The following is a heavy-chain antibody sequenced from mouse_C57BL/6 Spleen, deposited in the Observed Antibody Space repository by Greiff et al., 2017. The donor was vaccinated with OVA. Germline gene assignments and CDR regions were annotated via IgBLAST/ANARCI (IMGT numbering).Heavy chain of an antibody. J-gene: IGHJ2*01. V-gene: IGHV6-3*01. CDR1: GFTFSNYW. CDR2: IRLKSDNYAT. Sequence: EVMLVESGGGLVQPGGSMKLSCVASGFTFSNYWMNWVRQSPEKGLEWVAQIRLKSDNYATHYAESVKGRFTILRDDSKSSVYLQMNNLRAEDTGIYYCTEDYGTPYYFDYWGQGTTLTVSS. CDR3: TEDYGTPYYFDY. D-gene: IGHD2-1*01.